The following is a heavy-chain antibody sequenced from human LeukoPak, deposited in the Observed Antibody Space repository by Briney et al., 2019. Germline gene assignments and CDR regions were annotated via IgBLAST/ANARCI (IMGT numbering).Heavy chain of an antibody. CDR2: IYYSGST. CDR3: ARAVSGRFDY. Sequence: ETLSLTCTVSGGSMSPYHWGWIRQPPGKGLEWTGYIYYSGSTNYNPSLNSRVTISVDTSKNQISLRLSSVTAADTAIYYCARAVSGRFDYWGQGTLVTVSS. CDR1: GGSMSPYH. J-gene: IGHJ4*02. D-gene: IGHD6-19*01. V-gene: IGHV4-59*08.